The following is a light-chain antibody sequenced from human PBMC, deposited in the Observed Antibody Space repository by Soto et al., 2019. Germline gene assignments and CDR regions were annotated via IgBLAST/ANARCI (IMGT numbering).Light chain of an antibody. Sequence: QSALTQPPSASGSPGQSVTISCTGTSSDVGGYNYVSWYQQYPGRAPKLMIYEVTKRPSGVPDRFSGSKSGNTASLTVSGLQAEDEADYYCSSYAASNNFYFVFGGGTKVNVL. CDR1: SSDVGGYNY. V-gene: IGLV2-8*01. CDR3: SSYAASNNFYFV. CDR2: EVT. J-gene: IGLJ3*02.